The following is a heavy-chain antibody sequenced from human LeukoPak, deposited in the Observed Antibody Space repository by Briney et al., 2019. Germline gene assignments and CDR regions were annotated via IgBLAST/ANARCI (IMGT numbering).Heavy chain of an antibody. CDR3: ARLASITMVPGPRGNANTNTNDY. Sequence: GESLKISCKGSGYSFTSYWIGWVRQMPGKGLEWMGIIYPGDSDTRYSPSFQGQVTISADKSISTAYLQWSSLKASDTAMYYCARLASITMVPGPRGNANTNTNDYWGQGTLVTVSS. D-gene: IGHD3-10*01. CDR2: IYPGDSDT. CDR1: GYSFTSYW. V-gene: IGHV5-51*01. J-gene: IGHJ4*02.